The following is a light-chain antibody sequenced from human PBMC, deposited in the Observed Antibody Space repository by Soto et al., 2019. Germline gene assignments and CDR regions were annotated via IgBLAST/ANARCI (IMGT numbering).Light chain of an antibody. CDR3: QQYSRRPPYT. J-gene: IGKJ2*01. V-gene: IGKV3-15*01. CDR2: GAS. CDR1: QSLDYN. Sequence: EIVMTQSPATLSVSLGERATLSCRAGQSLDYNLAWYQQKPGQAPRLLIYGASARATGVPARFSGSGSETEFTLTISSVQSEDCAVYFCQQYSRRPPYTFGQATKLEIK.